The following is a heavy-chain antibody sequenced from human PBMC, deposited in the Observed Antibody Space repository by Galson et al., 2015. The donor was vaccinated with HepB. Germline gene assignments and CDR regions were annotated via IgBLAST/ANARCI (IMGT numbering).Heavy chain of an antibody. J-gene: IGHJ3*01. CDR1: GFTFSSYA. D-gene: IGHD3-22*01. V-gene: IGHV3-23*01. Sequence: SLRLSCAASGFTFSSYAMSWVRQAPGKGLAWVSGISGSGGSTYYADSVKGRLTISRDTSKNTPYLKMNSLRAEDTAVYYCAKDLDYYDSSTGDWGQGTMVTVSS. CDR3: AKDLDYYDSSTGD. CDR2: ISGSGGST.